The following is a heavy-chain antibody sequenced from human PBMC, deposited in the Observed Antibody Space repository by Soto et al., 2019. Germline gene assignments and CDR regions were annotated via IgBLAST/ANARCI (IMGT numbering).Heavy chain of an antibody. CDR2: INPSDSDI. D-gene: IGHD3-22*01. CDR3: ARFEYYYDSSGIATYLDY. V-gene: IGHV5-51*01. CDR1: GYSFTNYW. J-gene: IGHJ4*02. Sequence: PGESLKISCKGSGYSFTNYWVGWVRQMPGKGLEWMGIINPSDSDIRYSPSFQGQVTISADKSISSAYLQWSSLKASDTAMYYCARFEYYYDSSGIATYLDYCGQGTQVTVSS.